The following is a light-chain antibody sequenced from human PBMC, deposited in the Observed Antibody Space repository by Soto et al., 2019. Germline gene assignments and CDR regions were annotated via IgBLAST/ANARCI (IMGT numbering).Light chain of an antibody. CDR1: SSDVGGYNY. J-gene: IGLJ1*01. CDR3: SSYTVRGTIV. V-gene: IGLV2-14*03. CDR2: DVS. Sequence: SALTQPASVSGSPGQSITVSCTGTSSDVGGYNYVSWYQQHPGKAPKLIIYDVSVRPSGVSDRFSASKSGNTASLTISGLQAEDEADYYCSSYTVRGTIVFGGGTKVTLL.